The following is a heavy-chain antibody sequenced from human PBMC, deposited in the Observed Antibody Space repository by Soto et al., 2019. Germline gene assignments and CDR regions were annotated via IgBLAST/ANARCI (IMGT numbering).Heavy chain of an antibody. CDR3: ARGRHIVVVTAISLFDY. J-gene: IGHJ4*02. V-gene: IGHV1-46*01. CDR1: GYTFTSFD. CDR2: INPSGGST. D-gene: IGHD2-21*02. Sequence: ASVKVSCKTSGYTFTSFDINWVRQAPGQGLEWMGIINPSGGSTSYAQKFQGRVTMTRDTSTSTVYMELSSLRSEDTAVYYCARGRHIVVVTAISLFDYWGQGTLVTVSS.